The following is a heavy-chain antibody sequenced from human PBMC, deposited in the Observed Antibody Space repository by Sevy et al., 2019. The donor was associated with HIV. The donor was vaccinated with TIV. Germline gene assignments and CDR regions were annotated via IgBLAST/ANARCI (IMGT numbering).Heavy chain of an antibody. D-gene: IGHD3-22*01. J-gene: IGHJ6*02. Sequence: GGSLRLSCAASGFNVSSNYMNWVRQAPGKGLEWVSVIYSGTNTYYADSVKGRFTISRDTSKNTLYLQMNSLRAEDTAVDYGARDRITYYYDSSGYYTSGYGMDVWGQGTTVTVSS. CDR1: GFNVSSNY. V-gene: IGHV3-53*01. CDR3: ARDRITYYYDSSGYYTSGYGMDV. CDR2: IYSGTNT.